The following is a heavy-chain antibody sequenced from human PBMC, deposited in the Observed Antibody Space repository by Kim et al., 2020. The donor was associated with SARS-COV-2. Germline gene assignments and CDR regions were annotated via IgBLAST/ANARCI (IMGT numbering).Heavy chain of an antibody. Sequence: GGSLRLSCAASGFTFSSYSMNWVRQAPGKGLEWVSCISSTSTYIYYADSVKGRFTISRDNAKNSLYLQMNSLRAEDTAVYYCAREGIAAAASIDSWGQGTLVTVSS. CDR3: AREGIAAAASIDS. V-gene: IGHV3-21*01. CDR1: GFTFSSYS. CDR2: ISSTSTYI. J-gene: IGHJ4*02. D-gene: IGHD6-13*01.